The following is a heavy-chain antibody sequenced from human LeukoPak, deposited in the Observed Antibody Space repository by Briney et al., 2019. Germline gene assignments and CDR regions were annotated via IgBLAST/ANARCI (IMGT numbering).Heavy chain of an antibody. J-gene: IGHJ4*02. CDR3: AVQLERRRVLDY. CDR1: GFTFSNYG. V-gene: IGHV3-30*02. D-gene: IGHD1-1*01. Sequence: PGGSLRLSCAASGFTFSNYGMHWVRQAPGKGLEWVAIIWYDGSQKYYADSVKGRFTISRDNSKNTLYLQMNSLRDTAVYFCAVQLERRRVLDYWGQGTLVTVSS. CDR2: IWYDGSQK.